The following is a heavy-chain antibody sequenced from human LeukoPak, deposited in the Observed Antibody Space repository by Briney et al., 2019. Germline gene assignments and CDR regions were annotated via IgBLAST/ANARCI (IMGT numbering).Heavy chain of an antibody. D-gene: IGHD3-10*01. CDR1: GFTVSSNY. J-gene: IGHJ4*02. CDR2: IYSGGST. V-gene: IGHV3-66*01. CDR3: ARTGSGGPNPV. Sequence: PGGSLRLSCVASGFTVSSNYMSWVRQAPGKGLEWVSVIYSGGSTYYADSVKGRFTISRDNSKNTLYLQMNSLRVEDTAVYYCARTGSGGPNPVWGQGTLVTVSS.